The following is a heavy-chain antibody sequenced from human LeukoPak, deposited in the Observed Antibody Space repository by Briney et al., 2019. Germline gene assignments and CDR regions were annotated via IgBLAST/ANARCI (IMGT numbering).Heavy chain of an antibody. V-gene: IGHV1-2*06. D-gene: IGHD3-22*01. Sequence: GASVKVSCKASGYTFTDYYMHWVRQAPGQGLEWMGRINPNSGGTNYAQKFQARVTMTRDTSISTAYMELSRLRSDDTALYYCARAAHYYDGSGYYLGDRGQGTLVTVSS. CDR2: INPNSGGT. CDR3: ARAAHYYDGSGYYLGD. J-gene: IGHJ4*02. CDR1: GYTFTDYY.